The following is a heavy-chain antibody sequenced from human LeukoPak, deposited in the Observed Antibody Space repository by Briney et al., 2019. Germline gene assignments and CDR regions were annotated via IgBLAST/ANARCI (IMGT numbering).Heavy chain of an antibody. V-gene: IGHV4-31*03. CDR3: ARENYDSGNNWFDP. D-gene: IGHD3-22*01. J-gene: IGHJ5*02. Sequence: SETLSLTCTVSGGSISSGGYYWSWIRQHPGKGLEWIGYIYYSGSTYYNPSLKGRVTISVDTSKNQFSLKLSSVTAADTAVYYCARENYDSGNNWFDPWGQGTLVTVSS. CDR1: GGSISSGGYY. CDR2: IYYSGST.